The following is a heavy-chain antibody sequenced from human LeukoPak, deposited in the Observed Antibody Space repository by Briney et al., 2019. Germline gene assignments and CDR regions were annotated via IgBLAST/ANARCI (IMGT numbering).Heavy chain of an antibody. CDR3: ARGGCGGDCYSPYYIDY. D-gene: IGHD2-21*02. Sequence: GGSLRLSCAASGFIYSNYDMHWVRQPAGKGLEWVSSIGVAGDTYYPDSVKGRFTISRDNSKNTLYLQMNSLRAEDTAVYYCARGGCGGDCYSPYYIDYWGQGTLVTVSS. CDR1: GFIYSNYD. J-gene: IGHJ4*02. CDR2: IGVAGDT. V-gene: IGHV3-13*01.